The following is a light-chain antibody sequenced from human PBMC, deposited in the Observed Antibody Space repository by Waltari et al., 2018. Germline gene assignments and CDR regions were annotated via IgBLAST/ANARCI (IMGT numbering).Light chain of an antibody. CDR2: DAS. V-gene: IGKV3D-20*01. J-gene: IGKJ1*01. CDR1: QSVSSSY. Sequence: EIVLTQSPATLSLSPGERATLACGASQSVSSSYIAWYQQKPGLAPRLLIYDASTRATGVPDRFSGSGSGTDFTLTISRLEPEDFAVYYCQQYGTSPRTFGQGTKVQI. CDR3: QQYGTSPRT.